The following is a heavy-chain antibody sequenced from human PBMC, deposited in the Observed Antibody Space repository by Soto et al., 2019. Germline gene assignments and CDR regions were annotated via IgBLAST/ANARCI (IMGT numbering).Heavy chain of an antibody. J-gene: IGHJ4*02. Sequence: GGSLRLSCAASGFTFSSNYMSWVRQAPGKGLEWVSVIYSGGSTYYADSVKGGFSISKDNSKNTLYLQMKSLRAEDTAVYYCSRDAPYYDYSWGSYGQETQYYFDYWGQGTLVTVSS. D-gene: IGHD3-16*01. CDR3: SRDAPYYDYSWGSYGQETQYYFDY. CDR1: GFTFSSNY. V-gene: IGHV3-66*01. CDR2: IYSGGST.